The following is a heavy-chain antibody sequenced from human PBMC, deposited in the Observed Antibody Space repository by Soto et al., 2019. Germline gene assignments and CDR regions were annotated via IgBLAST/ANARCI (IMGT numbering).Heavy chain of an antibody. J-gene: IGHJ6*02. CDR1: GFTFSIYA. CDR2: ISYDGGNK. Sequence: WGSLRLSCAASGFTFSIYAMHWVRQAPGMGLEWVAIISYDGGNKYYADSVKGRFTISRDNSKNTLYLQMNSLRTEDTAVYYCARDPYFRIAARPGYYYYAMDVWGQGTTVTVSS. D-gene: IGHD6-6*01. V-gene: IGHV3-30-3*01. CDR3: ARDPYFRIAARPGYYYYAMDV.